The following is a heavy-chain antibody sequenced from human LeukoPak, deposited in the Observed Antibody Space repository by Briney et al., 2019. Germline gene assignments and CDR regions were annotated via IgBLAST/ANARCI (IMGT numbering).Heavy chain of an antibody. V-gene: IGHV3-30*02. CDR1: GFTFSNYG. J-gene: IGHJ6*03. CDR2: IRSDGINK. Sequence: GGSLRLSCAASGFTFSNYGMHWVRQAPGKGLEWVAFIRSDGINKYHADSVKGRFTISRDNSKNTLYLQMNSLRAEDTAVYYCAKLGKTENHYGSGRFSYYYYMDVWGKGTTVTVSS. D-gene: IGHD3-10*01. CDR3: AKLGKTENHYGSGRFSYYYYMDV.